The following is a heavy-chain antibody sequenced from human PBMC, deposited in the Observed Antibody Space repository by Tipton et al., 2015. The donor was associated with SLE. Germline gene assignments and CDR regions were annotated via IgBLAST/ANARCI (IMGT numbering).Heavy chain of an antibody. CDR3: ASAQDDYNYYYFDF. CDR1: GGSISSHY. J-gene: IGHJ4*02. D-gene: IGHD5-24*01. Sequence: TLSLTCTVSGGSISSHYWSWIRQPPGKGLEWIGYIYYSGSTSYNPSLKSRVTISVDTSKNQFSLKLSSVTAADTAVYYCASAQDDYNYYYFDFWGQGTLVTVSS. V-gene: IGHV4-59*11. CDR2: IYYSGST.